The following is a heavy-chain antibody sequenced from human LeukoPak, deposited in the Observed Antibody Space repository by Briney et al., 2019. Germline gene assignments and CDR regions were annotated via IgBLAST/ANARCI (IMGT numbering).Heavy chain of an antibody. CDR1: GGSISSYY. V-gene: IGHV4-59*01. CDR3: ARGGKYGRWAFDI. J-gene: IGHJ3*02. Sequence: QTSETLSLTCTVSGGSISSYYWSWIRQPPGKGLEWIGYIYYSGSTNYNPSLKSRVTISVDTSKNQFSLKLSSVTAADTAVYYCARGGKYGRWAFDIWGQGTMVTVSS. D-gene: IGHD3-16*01. CDR2: IYYSGST.